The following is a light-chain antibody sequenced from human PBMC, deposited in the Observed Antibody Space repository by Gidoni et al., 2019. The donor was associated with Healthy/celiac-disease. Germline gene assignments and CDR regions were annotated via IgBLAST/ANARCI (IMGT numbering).Light chain of an antibody. CDR2: EAS. J-gene: IGKJ4*01. CDR1: QDISNY. V-gene: IGKV1-33*01. CDR3: QQYDNLPLT. Sequence: DLQMTQSPSSLSASVGDRVTITCQASQDISNYLNWYQQKPGKAPKLQIYEASNLETGVPSRFSGSGAGTDFTFTISSLQPEDIATYYCQQYDNLPLTFGGGTKVEIK.